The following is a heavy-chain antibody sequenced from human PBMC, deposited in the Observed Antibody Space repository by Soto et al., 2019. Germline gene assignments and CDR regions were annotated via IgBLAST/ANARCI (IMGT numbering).Heavy chain of an antibody. D-gene: IGHD6-19*01. CDR1: GFTFSDYY. CDR3: AKEASGWPIDY. J-gene: IGHJ4*02. Sequence: GGSLRLSCAASGFTFSDYYMSWIRQAPGKGLEWVSYISSSGSTIYYADSVKGRFTISRDNSKNTLYLQMNSLRAEDTAVYYCAKEASGWPIDYWGQGTLVTVSS. CDR2: ISSSGSTI. V-gene: IGHV3-11*04.